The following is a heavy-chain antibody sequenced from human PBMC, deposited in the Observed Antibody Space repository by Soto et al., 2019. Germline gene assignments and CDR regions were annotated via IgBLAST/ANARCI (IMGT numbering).Heavy chain of an antibody. J-gene: IGHJ4*01. CDR2: ISDSGGTT. CDR3: ARPDRDGYNYDY. D-gene: IGHD5-12*01. V-gene: IGHV3-23*01. CDR1: GFTFRSYA. Sequence: EVQLLESGGGLVQPGGSLRLSCAASGFTFRSYAMNWVRQVPGKGLEWVSGISDSGGTTYYADSVKGRFTISRDNSKNTLFLQMNSLRTEDTAVYFCARPDRDGYNYDYWGQGTLVTVSS.